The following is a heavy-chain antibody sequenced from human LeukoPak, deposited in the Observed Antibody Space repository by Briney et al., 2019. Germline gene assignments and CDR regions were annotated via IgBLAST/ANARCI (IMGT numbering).Heavy chain of an antibody. Sequence: SETLSLTCTVSGGSVSSGSYYWSWIRQPAGKGLEWIGRIYTSGSTNYNPSLKSRVTISVDTSKNQVSLNLSSVTAADTAVYYCARDNHYFWTHYYYYMDVWGKGTTVTVSS. V-gene: IGHV4-61*02. CDR1: GGSVSSGSYY. D-gene: IGHD3/OR15-3a*01. CDR2: IYTSGST. CDR3: ARDNHYFWTHYYYYMDV. J-gene: IGHJ6*03.